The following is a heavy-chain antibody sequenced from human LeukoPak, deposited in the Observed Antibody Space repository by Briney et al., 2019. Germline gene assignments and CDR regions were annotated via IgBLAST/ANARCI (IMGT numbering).Heavy chain of an antibody. Sequence: PSETLSLTCTVSGGSISSSSYYWSWIRQPPGKGLEWIGEINHSGSTNYNPSLKSRVTISVDTSKNQFSLKLTSVTAADTAVYYCARTTRYSSGWFPDYWGRGTLVTVSS. J-gene: IGHJ4*02. CDR3: ARTTRYSSGWFPDY. CDR2: INHSGST. D-gene: IGHD6-19*01. V-gene: IGHV4-39*07. CDR1: GGSISSSSYY.